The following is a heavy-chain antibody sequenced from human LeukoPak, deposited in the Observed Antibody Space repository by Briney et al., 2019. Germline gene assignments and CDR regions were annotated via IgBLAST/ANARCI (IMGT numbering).Heavy chain of an antibody. CDR1: GFTFSSYA. D-gene: IGHD3-22*01. Sequence: GGSLRLSCAASGFTFSSYAMTWVRQAPGKGLEWVANIRQDGSERYNVDSVKGRFSISRDNAKNSLYLQMNTLRAEDTAVYYCARLYDDSGYYDYWGQGTLVTVSS. CDR3: ARLYDDSGYYDY. J-gene: IGHJ4*02. V-gene: IGHV3-7*01. CDR2: IRQDGSER.